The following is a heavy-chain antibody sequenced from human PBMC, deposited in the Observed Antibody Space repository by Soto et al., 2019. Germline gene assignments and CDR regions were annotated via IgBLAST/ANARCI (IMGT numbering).Heavy chain of an antibody. D-gene: IGHD5-18*01. Sequence: SQTLSLTRAISGDSVSSNSAAWNWISQSPSRGLEWLGRTYYRSKWYNDYAVSVKSRITINPDTSKNQFSLQLNSVTPEDTAVYYCARGLGGYGYSYYYYGMDVWGQGTTVTVSS. J-gene: IGHJ6*02. V-gene: IGHV6-1*01. CDR2: TYYRSKWYN. CDR1: GDSVSSNSAA. CDR3: ARGLGGYGYSYYYYGMDV.